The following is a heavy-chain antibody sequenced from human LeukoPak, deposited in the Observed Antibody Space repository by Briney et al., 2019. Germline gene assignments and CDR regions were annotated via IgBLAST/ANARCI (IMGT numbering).Heavy chain of an antibody. J-gene: IGHJ4*02. CDR1: GGSISSSSYY. CDR3: ARQRGLGYSYGLSNPGFDY. V-gene: IGHV4-39*01. CDR2: IYYSGST. D-gene: IGHD5-18*01. Sequence: SETLSLTYTGSGGSISSSSYYWGWIRQPPGKGLEGIGSIYYSGSTYYNPSLKSRVTISVDTSKNQFSLKLSSVTAADTAVYYCARQRGLGYSYGLSNPGFDYWGQGTLVTVSS.